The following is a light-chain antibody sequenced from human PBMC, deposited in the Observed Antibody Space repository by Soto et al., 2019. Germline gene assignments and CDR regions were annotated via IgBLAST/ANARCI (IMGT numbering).Light chain of an antibody. CDR3: QQYNDWPLT. J-gene: IGKJ4*01. V-gene: IGKV3D-15*01. Sequence: EGVMTQSPATLSLSPGDGATLSCRASQSVDSNLAWYQQKPGQTPRLLMYGASTRPTGIPARFSGSGSGTEFTPTIISLQSEDSAVYYCQQYNDWPLTFGGGSNVDVK. CDR1: QSVDSN. CDR2: GAS.